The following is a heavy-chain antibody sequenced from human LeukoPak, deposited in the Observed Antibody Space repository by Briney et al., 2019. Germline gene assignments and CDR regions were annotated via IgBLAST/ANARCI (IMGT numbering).Heavy chain of an antibody. D-gene: IGHD2-15*01. CDR3: ARAPWAALLPIDP. CDR1: GGTFSSYA. V-gene: IGHV1-69*05. Sequence: ASVKVSCKASGGTFSSYAISWVRQAPGQGLEWMGRIIPIFGTANYAQKFQGRVTITTDESTSTAYMELSSLRSEDTAVYYCARAPWAALLPIDPWGQGTLVTVSS. CDR2: IIPIFGTA. J-gene: IGHJ5*02.